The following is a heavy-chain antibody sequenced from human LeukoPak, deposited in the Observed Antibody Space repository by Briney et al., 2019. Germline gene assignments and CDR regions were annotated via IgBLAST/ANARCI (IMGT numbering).Heavy chain of an antibody. CDR2: ISSSSSYI. Sequence: GGSLRLSYAASGFTFSSYSMNWVRQAPGKGLEWVSSISSSSSYIYYADSVKGRFTISRDNAKNSLYLQMNSLRAEDTAVYYCARAQKYYDFWSGYYWAYWGQGTLVTVSS. J-gene: IGHJ4*02. V-gene: IGHV3-21*01. D-gene: IGHD3-3*01. CDR3: ARAQKYYDFWSGYYWAY. CDR1: GFTFSSYS.